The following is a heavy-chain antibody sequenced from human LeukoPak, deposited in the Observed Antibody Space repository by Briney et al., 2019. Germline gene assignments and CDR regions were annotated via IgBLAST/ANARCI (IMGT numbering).Heavy chain of an antibody. CDR3: ARYPIAAAGTAGVDY. Sequence: PGGSLRLSCAASGFTFSSYSMNWVRQAPGKGLEWVSYISSSSSTIYYADSVKGRFTISRDNAKNSLYLQMNSLRAEDTAVYYCARYPIAAAGTAGVDYWGRGTLVTVSS. CDR2: ISSSSSTI. V-gene: IGHV3-48*04. J-gene: IGHJ4*02. D-gene: IGHD6-13*01. CDR1: GFTFSSYS.